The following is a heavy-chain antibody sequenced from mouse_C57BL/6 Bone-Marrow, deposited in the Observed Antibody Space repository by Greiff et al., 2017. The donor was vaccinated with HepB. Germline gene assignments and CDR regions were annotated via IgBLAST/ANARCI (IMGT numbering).Heavy chain of an antibody. V-gene: IGHV1-53*01. J-gene: IGHJ3*01. CDR3: ARSRYYGSSPAWFAY. CDR2: INPSNGGT. D-gene: IGHD1-1*01. Sequence: QVQLQQSGTELVKPGASVKLSCKAYGYTFTSYWMHWVKQRPGQGLEWIGNINPSNGGTNYNEKFKSKATLTVDKSSSTAYMQLSSLTSEDSAVYYCARSRYYGSSPAWFAYWGQGTLVTVSA. CDR1: GYTFTSYW.